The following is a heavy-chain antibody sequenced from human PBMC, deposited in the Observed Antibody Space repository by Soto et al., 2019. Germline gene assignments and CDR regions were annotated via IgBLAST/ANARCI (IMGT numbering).Heavy chain of an antibody. J-gene: IGHJ6*03. Sequence: GGSLRLSCAASGFTFSNAWMSWVRQAPGKGLEWVGRIKSKTDGGTTDYAAPVKGRFTISRDDSKNTLYLQMNSLKTEDTAVYYCTTEGRGGSSRRRLYYYMDVWGKGTTVTVSS. V-gene: IGHV3-15*01. D-gene: IGHD6-13*01. CDR2: IKSKTDGGTT. CDR1: GFTFSNAW. CDR3: TTEGRGGSSRRRLYYYMDV.